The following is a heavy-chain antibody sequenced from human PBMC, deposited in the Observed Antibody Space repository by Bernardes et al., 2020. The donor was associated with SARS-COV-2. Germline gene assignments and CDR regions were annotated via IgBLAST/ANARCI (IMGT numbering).Heavy chain of an antibody. V-gene: IGHV3-72*01. CDR1: GLTLRDHY. CDR3: ARDLSVASRTRFDY. Sequence: GGALILSCTASGLTLRDHYMDWVRQAPGKGLEWIGRIRPKAHSDTTEYAASVKGRFTISRDDSENSLSLQMNSLKTEDTAVYYCARDLSVASRTRFDYWGQGSMVTVSS. J-gene: IGHJ4*02. D-gene: IGHD6-19*01. CDR2: IRPKAHSDTT.